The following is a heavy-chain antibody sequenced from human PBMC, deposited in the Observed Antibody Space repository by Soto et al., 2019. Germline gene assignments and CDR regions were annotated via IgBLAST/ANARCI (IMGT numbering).Heavy chain of an antibody. V-gene: IGHV3-23*01. Sequence: EVQLLESGGGLVQPGGSLRLSCAASGFTFSSYAMGWVRQSPGKGLEWVSSISSASGSTYYADSVMGRFTISRDNSKNPLYLRMHSLGADDTAIYYCAKSRVSTRTNWFDPWGQGTLVTVSS. D-gene: IGHD5-12*01. J-gene: IGHJ5*02. CDR1: GFTFSSYA. CDR2: ISSASGST. CDR3: AKSRVSTRTNWFDP.